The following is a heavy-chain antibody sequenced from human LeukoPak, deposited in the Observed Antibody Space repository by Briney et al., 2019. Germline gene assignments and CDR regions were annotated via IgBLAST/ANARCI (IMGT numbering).Heavy chain of an antibody. CDR3: ARERHFDY. CDR2: ISSSSSTI. Sequence: GGSLRLSCVASGFSFRSYSMNWVRQAPGKGLEWVSYISSSSSTIYYADSVKGRFTISRDNAKNSLYLQMNSLRAEDTAVYYCARERHFDYWGQGTLVTVSS. V-gene: IGHV3-48*01. CDR1: GFSFRSYS. J-gene: IGHJ4*02.